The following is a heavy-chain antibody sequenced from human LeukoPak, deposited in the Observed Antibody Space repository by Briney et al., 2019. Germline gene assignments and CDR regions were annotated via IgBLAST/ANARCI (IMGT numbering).Heavy chain of an antibody. Sequence: ASVKVSCKASGYTFTSYGVIWVRQAPGQGLEWMGWISPYNGDTNYAQKLQGRVTMTTDTSTSTAYMALRSLRFDDTAVYYCARNSGSHRGAVDYWGQGTLVTVSS. J-gene: IGHJ4*02. D-gene: IGHD1-26*01. CDR3: ARNSGSHRGAVDY. V-gene: IGHV1-18*01. CDR2: ISPYNGDT. CDR1: GYTFTSYG.